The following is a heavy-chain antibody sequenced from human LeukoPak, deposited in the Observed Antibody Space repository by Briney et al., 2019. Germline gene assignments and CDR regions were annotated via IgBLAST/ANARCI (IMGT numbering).Heavy chain of an antibody. D-gene: IGHD1-26*01. Sequence: PGGSLRLSCAASGFTFSNYVMHWVRQAPGKGLEWVAAISYDGSSTHHADSVKGRFTISRDNSKNTLYLQMNSLRAEDTAVYYCARDIVGAREDYWGQGTLVTVSS. CDR1: GFTFSNYV. CDR2: ISYDGSST. CDR3: ARDIVGAREDY. V-gene: IGHV3-30*04. J-gene: IGHJ4*02.